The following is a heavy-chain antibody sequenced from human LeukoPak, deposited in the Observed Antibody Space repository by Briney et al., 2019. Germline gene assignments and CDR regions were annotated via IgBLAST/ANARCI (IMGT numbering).Heavy chain of an antibody. D-gene: IGHD3-10*01. CDR1: GYTFTGYY. V-gene: IGHV1-18*04. CDR2: ISAYNGNT. J-gene: IGHJ6*03. CDR3: ARVGYYYGSGSYYYYYYYYMDV. Sequence: EASVKVSCKASGYTFTGYYMHWVRQAPGQGLEWMGWISAYNGNTNYAQKLQGRVTMTTDPSTSTAYMEMRSLRSDDTAVYYCARVGYYYGSGSYYYYYYYYMDVWGKGTTVTISS.